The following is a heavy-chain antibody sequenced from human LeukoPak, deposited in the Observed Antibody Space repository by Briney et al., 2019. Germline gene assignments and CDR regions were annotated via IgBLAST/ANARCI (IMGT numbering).Heavy chain of an antibody. CDR2: IYYSGST. CDR1: GGSISSYY. J-gene: IGHJ4*02. D-gene: IGHD5-18*01. Sequence: SETLSLTCTVSGGSISSYYWSWIRQPPGKGLEWIAYIYYSGSTNYNPSLKSRVTISVDTSKNQFSLKLSSVTAADTAVYYCARLHDGYRYGADYWGQGTLVTAS. CDR3: ARLHDGYRYGADY. V-gene: IGHV4-59*01.